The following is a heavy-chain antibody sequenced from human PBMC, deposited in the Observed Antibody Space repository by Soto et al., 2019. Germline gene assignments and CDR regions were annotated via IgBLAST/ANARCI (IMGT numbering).Heavy chain of an antibody. V-gene: IGHV3-30-3*01. J-gene: IGHJ6*02. CDR2: ISYDGDNK. Sequence: QVQLVESGGGVVQPGRSLRLCCAASGFTFSYHALNWVRQAPGKGLEWVAVISYDGDNKYIAESVKGRFTISRDNSKNTVSLLMNSLRAEDTAMYFCARGTTTSAFSAMDVWGQGTTVTVSS. D-gene: IGHD1-1*01. CDR3: ARGTTTSAFSAMDV. CDR1: GFTFSYHA.